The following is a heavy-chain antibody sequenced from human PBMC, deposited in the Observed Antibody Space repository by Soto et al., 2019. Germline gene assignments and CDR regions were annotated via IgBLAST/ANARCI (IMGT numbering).Heavy chain of an antibody. CDR2: INPSGGST. CDR3: ARLYCSGGSCPFGGDV. D-gene: IGHD2-15*01. J-gene: IGHJ6*02. CDR1: GYTFTSYY. Sequence: QVQLVQSGAEVKKPGASVKVSCKASGYTFTSYYMHWVRQAPGQGLEWMGIINPSGGSTSYAQKFQGRVTMTRDTSTSTVYMELSSLRSEDTAVYYCARLYCSGGSCPFGGDVWGQGTTVTVSS. V-gene: IGHV1-46*01.